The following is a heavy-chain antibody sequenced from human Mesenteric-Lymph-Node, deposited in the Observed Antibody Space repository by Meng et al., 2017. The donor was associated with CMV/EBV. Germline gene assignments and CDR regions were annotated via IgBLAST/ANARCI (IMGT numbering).Heavy chain of an antibody. J-gene: IGHJ4*02. CDR2: IGSSGRYI. CDR1: GFTFSSYA. CDR3: AREELLWFGEPRGE. V-gene: IGHV3-21*01. D-gene: IGHD3-10*01. Sequence: GESLKISCAASGFTFSSYAMIWVRQAPGKGLQWVSSIGSSGRYIYYGDSVRGRFTISRDNAKSSLYLQMNSLRAEDTAVYYCAREELLWFGEPRGEWGQGTLVTVSS.